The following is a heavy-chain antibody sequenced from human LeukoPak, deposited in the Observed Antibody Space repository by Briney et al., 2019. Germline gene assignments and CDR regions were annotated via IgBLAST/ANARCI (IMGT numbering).Heavy chain of an antibody. CDR2: IKQDGSEK. CDR1: GLTFSNYW. Sequence: PGGSLRLSCAASGLTFSNYWMNLVRQAPGKGLEWVANIKQDGSEKYYVDSVKGRFTISRVNAKNSLYLQMNSLRGEDTAVYYCTVGRSNAYWGQGTLVTVSS. CDR3: TVGRSNAY. J-gene: IGHJ4*02. D-gene: IGHD4/OR15-4a*01. V-gene: IGHV3-7*01.